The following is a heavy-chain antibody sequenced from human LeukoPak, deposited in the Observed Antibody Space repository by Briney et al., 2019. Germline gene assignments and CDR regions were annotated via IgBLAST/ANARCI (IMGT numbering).Heavy chain of an antibody. D-gene: IGHD6-25*01. V-gene: IGHV1-3*04. CDR3: ARDAAGLLDH. J-gene: IGHJ4*02. CDR2: IHTGNGDT. CDR1: GYSFTTFP. Sequence: ASVKVSCKASGYSFTTFPIHWVRQAPGQAPEWVGWIHTGNGDTKYSQAFQDRVTTARDTPATTAFIELSSLRSEDTAVYYCARDAAGLLDHWGQGTLVTVSS.